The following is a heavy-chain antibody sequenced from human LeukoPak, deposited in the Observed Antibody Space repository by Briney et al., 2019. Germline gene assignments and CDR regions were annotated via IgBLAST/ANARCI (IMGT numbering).Heavy chain of an antibody. CDR2: IYTSGST. V-gene: IGHV4-61*02. Sequence: PSETLSLTCTVSGGSISSGSYYWSWIRQPAGKGLEWIGRIYTSGSTNYNPSLKSRVTISVDTSKNQFSLKLSSVTAADTAVYYCARDSLDIVVVPAGMADCYYYMDVWGKGTTVTISS. CDR3: ARDSLDIVVVPAGMADCYYYMDV. D-gene: IGHD2-2*03. J-gene: IGHJ6*03. CDR1: GGSISSGSYY.